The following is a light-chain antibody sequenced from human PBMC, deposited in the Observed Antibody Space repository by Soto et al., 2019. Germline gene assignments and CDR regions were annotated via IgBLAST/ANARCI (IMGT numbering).Light chain of an antibody. J-gene: IGKJ4*01. Sequence: DIQMTQSPSSVSAFVGDRVTITCRASQGISSWLAWYQQKPGKAPKLLISAASSLEDGDPSRFSGSGYGTEFTLTVSSRRPEDFATYYFQRTDSVPPTFGGGTKVEIK. V-gene: IGKV1-12*01. CDR1: QGISSW. CDR2: AAS. CDR3: QRTDSVPPT.